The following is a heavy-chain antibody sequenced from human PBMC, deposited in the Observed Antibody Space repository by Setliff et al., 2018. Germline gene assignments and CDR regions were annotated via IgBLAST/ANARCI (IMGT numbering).Heavy chain of an antibody. CDR2: INEDGTDR. D-gene: IGHD1-26*01. CDR1: EFAFSSSW. J-gene: IGHJ4*02. V-gene: IGHV3-7*01. Sequence: GGSLRLSCAVSEFAFSSSWMTWVRQAPGKGLEWVANINEDGTDRKYVDSVKGRFTISRDNAKNSVYLQMSSLRVEDSAVYYCAKWERGTTSDYFDYWGQGALVTV. CDR3: AKWERGTTSDYFDY.